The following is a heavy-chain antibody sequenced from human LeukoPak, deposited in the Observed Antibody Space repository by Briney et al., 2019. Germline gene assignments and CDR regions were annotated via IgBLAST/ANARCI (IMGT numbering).Heavy chain of an antibody. Sequence: GGSLRLSCAASGFTFSSYSMNWVRQAPGKGLEWVSSISSSSSYIYYADSVKGRFTISRDNAKNSLYLQMNSLRAEDTAVYYCARSQVRDVMGFDYWGQGTLVTVSS. D-gene: IGHD3-10*01. J-gene: IGHJ4*02. V-gene: IGHV3-21*01. CDR3: ARSQVRDVMGFDY. CDR2: ISSSSSYI. CDR1: GFTFSSYS.